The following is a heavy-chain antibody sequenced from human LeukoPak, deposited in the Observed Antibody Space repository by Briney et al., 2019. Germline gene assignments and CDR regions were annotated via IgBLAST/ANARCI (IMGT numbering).Heavy chain of an antibody. J-gene: IGHJ4*02. CDR2: ISGSGSTI. CDR3: ARDEGVSFDY. V-gene: IGHV3-48*03. Sequence: GGSLRLSCAASGFTFSNYEMNWVRQAPGKGLEWVSYISGSGSTIYYADSVKGRFTISRDNAKNSLYLQMNSLRAEDTAVYYCARDEGVSFDYWGQGILVTVSS. CDR1: GFTFSNYE.